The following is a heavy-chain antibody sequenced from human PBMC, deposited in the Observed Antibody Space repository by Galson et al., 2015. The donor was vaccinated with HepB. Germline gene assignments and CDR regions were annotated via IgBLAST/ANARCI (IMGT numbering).Heavy chain of an antibody. CDR2: IYYSXSS. D-gene: IGHD3-16*01. Sequence: LSLXCTVXXDSIRSGXYYWTXIRQHPGKXXXWIGYIYYSXSSNSNPSLRSRLTISVDTSKNQFSLNMPSLTAADTPGYFCARGGDWLDSWGQGTLVPVSS. V-gene: IGHV4-31*03. CDR1: XDSIRSGXYY. CDR3: ARGGDWLDS. J-gene: IGHJ5*01.